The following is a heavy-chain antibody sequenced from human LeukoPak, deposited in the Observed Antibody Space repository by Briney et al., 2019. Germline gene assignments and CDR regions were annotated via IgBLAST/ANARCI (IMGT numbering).Heavy chain of an antibody. Sequence: ASVKVSCKASGYIFTNFEITWVRQAPGQGLEWMGWISPYNGDTDYPQKFQDGVTMTTDTSTSTAYMELRSLRSDDTAVYYCARDRSFYQAWGQGTLVTVSS. CDR3: ARDRSFYQA. J-gene: IGHJ5*02. D-gene: IGHD2-2*01. CDR1: GYIFTNFE. CDR2: ISPYNGDT. V-gene: IGHV1-18*01.